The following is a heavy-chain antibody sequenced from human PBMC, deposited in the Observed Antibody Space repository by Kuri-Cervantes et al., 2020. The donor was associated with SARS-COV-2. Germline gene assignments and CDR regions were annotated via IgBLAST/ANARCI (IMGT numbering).Heavy chain of an antibody. CDR2: ISGSGGST. V-gene: IGHV3-23*01. D-gene: IGHD5-18*01. J-gene: IGHJ3*02. CDR3: ARDKGVDTATIDAFDI. Sequence: ETLSLTCAASGFTFSSYAMSWVRQAPGKGLEWVSAISGSGGSTYYADSVKGRFTISRDNSKNTLYLQMNSLRAEDTAVYYCARDKGVDTATIDAFDIWGQGTMVTFSS. CDR1: GFTFSSYA.